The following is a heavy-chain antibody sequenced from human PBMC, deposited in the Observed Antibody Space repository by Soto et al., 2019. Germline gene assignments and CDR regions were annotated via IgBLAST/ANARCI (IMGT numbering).Heavy chain of an antibody. V-gene: IGHV1-69*02. D-gene: IGHD2-15*01. CDR2: IIPILGIA. Sequence: SVKVSCKASGGTFGSYTISWVRQAPGQGLEWMGRIIPILGIANCAQKFQGRVTITADKSTSTAYMELSSLRSEDTAVYYCARKESGGQSAFDIWGQGPMVTVSS. CDR3: ARKESGGQSAFDI. CDR1: GGTFGSYT. J-gene: IGHJ3*02.